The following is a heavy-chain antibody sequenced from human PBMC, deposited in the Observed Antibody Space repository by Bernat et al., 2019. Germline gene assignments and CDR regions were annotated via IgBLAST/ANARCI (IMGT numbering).Heavy chain of an antibody. V-gene: IGHV3-9*01. D-gene: IGHD6-13*01. Sequence: EVQLVESGGGLVQPGRSLRLSCAASGFTFDDYAMHWVRQAPGKGLEWVSGISWNSGSIGYADSVKGRFTISRDNAKNSLYLQMNSLRAEDTALHYCAKDSSSSWYRDFDYWGQGTLVTVSS. CDR2: ISWNSGSI. CDR1: GFTFDDYA. CDR3: AKDSSSSWYRDFDY. J-gene: IGHJ4*02.